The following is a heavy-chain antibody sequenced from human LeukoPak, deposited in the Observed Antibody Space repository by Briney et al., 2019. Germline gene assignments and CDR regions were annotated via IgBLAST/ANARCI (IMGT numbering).Heavy chain of an antibody. CDR3: AKTPLPVVVVVAATPHFDY. D-gene: IGHD2-15*01. V-gene: IGHV3-23*01. CDR2: ISGSGGST. J-gene: IGHJ4*02. Sequence: GGSLRLSCAVSGFTFSTFGMHWVRQAPGKGLEWVSGISGSGGSTYYADSVKGRFTISRDNSKNTLYLQMNSLRAEDTAVYYCAKTPLPVVVVVAATPHFDYWGLGTLVTVSS. CDR1: GFTFSTFG.